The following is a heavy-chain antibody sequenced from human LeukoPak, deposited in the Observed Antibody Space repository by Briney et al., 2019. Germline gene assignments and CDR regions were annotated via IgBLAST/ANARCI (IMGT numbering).Heavy chain of an antibody. CDR2: IYKSGDV. CDR3: ASGKYFYDDAGSVNRASRTALDL. V-gene: IGHV4-59*01. D-gene: IGHD3-16*01. CDR1: GDSTTSYY. Sequence: SETLSLTCSVSGDSTTSYYWSWIRQSPGKGLEWLGLIYKSGDVNYHPSFRSRLFMSVDRSKTQVSLRLRSVIAADTAVYYCASGKYFYDDAGSVNRASRTALDLWARGTMVIVSS. J-gene: IGHJ3*01.